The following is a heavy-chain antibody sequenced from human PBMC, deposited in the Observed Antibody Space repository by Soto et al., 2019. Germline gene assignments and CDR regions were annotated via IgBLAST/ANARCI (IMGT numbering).Heavy chain of an antibody. CDR1: GFTFSSYG. V-gene: IGHV3-30*18. J-gene: IGHJ6*02. CDR2: ISYDGSNK. D-gene: IGHD6-13*01. Sequence: PGGSLRLSCAASGFTFSSYGMHWVRQAPGKGLEWVAVISYDGSNKYYADSVKGRFTISRDNSKNTLYLQMNSLRAEDTAVYYCAKDQESIAAAANEDYYYGMDVWGQGTTVTVSS. CDR3: AKDQESIAAAANEDYYYGMDV.